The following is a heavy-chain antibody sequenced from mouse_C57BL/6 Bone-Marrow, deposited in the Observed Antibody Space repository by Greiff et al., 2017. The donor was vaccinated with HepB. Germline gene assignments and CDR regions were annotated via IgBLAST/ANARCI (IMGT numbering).Heavy chain of an antibody. CDR1: GYTFTDYY. V-gene: IGHV1-76*01. CDR2: IYPGSGNT. CDR3: ARGGIYFAMDY. Sequence: QVQLQQSGAELVRPGASVKLSCKASGYTFTDYYINWVKQRPGQGLEWIARIYPGSGNTYYNEKFKGKATLTAEKSSSTAYMQLSSLTSEDSAVYFCARGGIYFAMDYGGQGTSVTVSS. J-gene: IGHJ4*01.